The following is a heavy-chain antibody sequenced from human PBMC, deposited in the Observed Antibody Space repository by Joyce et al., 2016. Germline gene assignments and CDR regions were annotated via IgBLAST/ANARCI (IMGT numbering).Heavy chain of an antibody. CDR3: ARARRGIILARGEMGEYLQR. D-gene: IGHD3-10*01. J-gene: IGHJ1*01. CDR2: VNGRGRN. Sequence: QVQLQEWGAGLLKPSETLSLTCAVYGGSLRGYYWSWIRQAPGMGVEWIGEVNGRGRNNDNPSLQSRSTTSIDTSKNQFSLGLTTVAAADTAVYFCARARRGIILARGEMGEYLQRWGRGTVVIVSS. V-gene: IGHV4-34*04. CDR1: GGSLRGYY.